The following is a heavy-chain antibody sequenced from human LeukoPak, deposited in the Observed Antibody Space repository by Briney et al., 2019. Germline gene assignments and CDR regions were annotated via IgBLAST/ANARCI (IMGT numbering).Heavy chain of an antibody. Sequence: PGRSLRLSCAASGFTFSSYGMHWVRQAPGKGLEWVAVISYDGSNKYYADSEKGRFTISRDNSKNTLYLQMNSLRAEDTAVYYCARVWVIAVAGTVDYWGQGTLVTVSS. D-gene: IGHD6-19*01. CDR2: ISYDGSNK. CDR1: GFTFSSYG. J-gene: IGHJ4*02. CDR3: ARVWVIAVAGTVDY. V-gene: IGHV3-30*03.